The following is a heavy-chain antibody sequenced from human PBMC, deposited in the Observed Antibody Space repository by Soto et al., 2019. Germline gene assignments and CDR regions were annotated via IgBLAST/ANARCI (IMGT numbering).Heavy chain of an antibody. D-gene: IGHD3-3*01. J-gene: IGHJ4*02. Sequence: QVQLVESGGGVVQPGRSLRLSCAASGFTFSSYAMHWVRQAPGKGLEWVAVISYDGSNKYYADSVKGRFTISRDNSKNTLDLQMNSLRAEDTAVYYCARDAQGVVNTYFDYCGQGTLVTVAS. CDR3: ARDAQGVVNTYFDY. V-gene: IGHV3-30-3*01. CDR1: GFTFSSYA. CDR2: ISYDGSNK.